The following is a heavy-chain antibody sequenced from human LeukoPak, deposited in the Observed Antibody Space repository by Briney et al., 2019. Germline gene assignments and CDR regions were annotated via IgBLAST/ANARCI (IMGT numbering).Heavy chain of an antibody. Sequence: SETLSLTCAVSGGAISSSSYYWGWIRQPPGKGLEWIGTLYYSGSTDYNLSLKRRVTISLDTSKNQFSLRLRSVTAADTAVYYCARIRPITMIVNGEQYFDYWGQGTLVTVSS. D-gene: IGHD3-22*01. CDR1: GGAISSSSYY. V-gene: IGHV4-39*07. J-gene: IGHJ4*02. CDR3: ARIRPITMIVNGEQYFDY. CDR2: LYYSGST.